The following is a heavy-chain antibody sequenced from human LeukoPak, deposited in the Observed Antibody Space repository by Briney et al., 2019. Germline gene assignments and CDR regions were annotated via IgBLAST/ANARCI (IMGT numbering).Heavy chain of an antibody. CDR3: ARDITIFGVDNWFDP. CDR1: GFTFSDYY. V-gene: IGHV3-11*01. J-gene: IGHJ5*02. Sequence: GGSLRLSCAVSGFTFSDYYMSWIRQAPGKGLEWVSYISSSGSTIYYADSVKGRFTISRDNAKNSLYLQMNSLRAEDTAVYYCARDITIFGVDNWFDPWGQGTLVTVSS. D-gene: IGHD3-3*01. CDR2: ISSSGSTI.